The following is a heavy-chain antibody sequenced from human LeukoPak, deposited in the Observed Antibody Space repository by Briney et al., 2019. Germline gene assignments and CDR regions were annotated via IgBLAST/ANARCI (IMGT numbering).Heavy chain of an antibody. CDR1: GFIVSSKY. CDR3: AREGCRRDTSCYRGAFDI. J-gene: IGHJ3*02. V-gene: IGHV3-53*01. Sequence: PGGSLRLSCAASGFIVSSKYMSWVRQAPGKGLEWVSVLYSGGNTYYADSVKGRFNISRDNSKNTLYLQMNSLRVEDTAVYYCAREGCRRDTSCYRGAFDIWGQGTMVTVSS. D-gene: IGHD2-2*01. CDR2: LYSGGNT.